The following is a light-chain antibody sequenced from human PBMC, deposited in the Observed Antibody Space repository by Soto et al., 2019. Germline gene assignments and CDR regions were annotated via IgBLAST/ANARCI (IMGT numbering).Light chain of an antibody. CDR2: GAS. J-gene: IGKJ2*01. CDR3: QQYGSSPPYT. V-gene: IGKV3-20*01. Sequence: DIVLTQSPGTLSLSPGERATLSCRASQSISRSYLAWYQQKPGQAPRLLIYGASSRAIGIPDRFSGSGSGTDFTLTITRLEPEDFALYYCQQYGSSPPYTFGQGTKLEIK. CDR1: QSISRSY.